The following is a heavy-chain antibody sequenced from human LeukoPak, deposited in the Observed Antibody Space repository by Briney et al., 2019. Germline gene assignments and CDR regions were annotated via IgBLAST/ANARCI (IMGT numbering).Heavy chain of an antibody. CDR2: ISSGSSTI. D-gene: IGHD2-8*01. CDR3: ARYATPGYFDY. Sequence: PGGSLRLSCAASGFLFSSYAMSWVRQAPGKGLEWVSYISSGSSTIYYADSVKGRFTISRDNAKNSLYLQMNSLRAEDTAVYYCARYATPGYFDYWGQGTLVTVSS. V-gene: IGHV3-48*01. J-gene: IGHJ4*02. CDR1: GFLFSSYA.